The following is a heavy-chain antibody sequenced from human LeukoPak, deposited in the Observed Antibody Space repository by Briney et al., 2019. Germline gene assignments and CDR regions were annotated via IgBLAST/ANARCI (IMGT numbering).Heavy chain of an antibody. CDR2: ISVYNGNT. V-gene: IGHV1-18*01. J-gene: IGHJ3*02. D-gene: IGHD2-15*01. CDR1: SYTFTSYA. Sequence: ASVKVSCKASSYTFTSYAFNWVRQAPGQGLEWMGWISVYNGNTNYAQKLQGRVTMTTDTSTSTAYMELGSLRSDDTAVYYCARGRLSVVVDALDIWGQGTVVTVSS. CDR3: ARGRLSVVVDALDI.